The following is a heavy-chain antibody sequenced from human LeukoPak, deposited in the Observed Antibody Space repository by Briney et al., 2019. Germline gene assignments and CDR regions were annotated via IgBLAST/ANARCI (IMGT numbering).Heavy chain of an antibody. CDR1: GFTFSSYG. Sequence: PGRSLRLSCAASGFTFSSYGMHWVRQAPGKGLEWVAVIWYDGSNKHYADSVKGRFTISRDNSKNTLYLQMNSLRAEDTAVYYCAREMDYYDSSGYWDCWGQGTLVTVSS. D-gene: IGHD3-22*01. V-gene: IGHV3-33*01. CDR2: IWYDGSNK. CDR3: AREMDYYDSSGYWDC. J-gene: IGHJ4*02.